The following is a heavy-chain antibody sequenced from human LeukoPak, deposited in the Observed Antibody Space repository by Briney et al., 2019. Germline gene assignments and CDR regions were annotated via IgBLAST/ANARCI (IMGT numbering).Heavy chain of an antibody. CDR3: VRGGGGYSSGLPAYYFDY. CDR1: RFILSSYS. CDR2: IRGSTYI. V-gene: IGHV3-69-1*02. J-gene: IGHJ4*02. D-gene: IGHD5-18*01. Sequence: GGSLRLSCAASRFILSSYSMNWVRQAPGRGPEWVSSIRGSTYIYYTDSVKGRFTISRDNAKNSVYLQVNSLRADDTAVYYCVRGGGGYSSGLPAYYFDYWGRGTLVTVSS.